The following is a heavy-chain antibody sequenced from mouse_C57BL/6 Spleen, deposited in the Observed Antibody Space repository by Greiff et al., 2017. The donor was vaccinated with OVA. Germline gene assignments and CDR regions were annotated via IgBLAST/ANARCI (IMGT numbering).Heavy chain of an antibody. V-gene: IGHV5-4*01. J-gene: IGHJ4*01. Sequence: DVQLLQSGGGLVKPGASLKLSCAASGFTFSSYALSWVRQTPEKRLEWVATISAGGSYTYYPDNVKGRFTSSRDNAKNNMYLQMSHLKSGDTAMYYCAREGKSTWDYAMDYWGQGTSVTVSS. D-gene: IGHD5-1*01. CDR1: GFTFSSYA. CDR2: ISAGGSYT. CDR3: AREGKSTWDYAMDY.